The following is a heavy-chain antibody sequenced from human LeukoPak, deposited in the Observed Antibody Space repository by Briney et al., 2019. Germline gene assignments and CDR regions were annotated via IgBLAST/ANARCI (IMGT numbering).Heavy chain of an antibody. Sequence: ASVKVSCKASGGTFSSYAISWVRQAPGQGLEWMGGIIPIFGTANYAQKFQGRVTITADEPTSTAYMELSSLRSEDTAVYYCASGLRDYYDSSGYYVWFDPWGQGTLVTVSS. D-gene: IGHD3-22*01. CDR2: IIPIFGTA. CDR3: ASGLRDYYDSSGYYVWFDP. CDR1: GGTFSSYA. V-gene: IGHV1-69*13. J-gene: IGHJ5*02.